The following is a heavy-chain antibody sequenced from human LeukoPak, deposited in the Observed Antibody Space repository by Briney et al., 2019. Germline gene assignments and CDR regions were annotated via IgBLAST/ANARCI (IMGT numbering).Heavy chain of an antibody. J-gene: IGHJ4*02. CDR1: GFTYD. V-gene: IGHV3-23*01. D-gene: IGHD3-22*01. Sequence: PGGSLRLSCAASGFTYDMSWVRQAPGKGLEWVSAISGHGDFTYYADSVKGRFTISRDNSKNTLYLQMNSLRAEGTAVYYCAKDPLYYYDSSGYYNDPDYWGQGTLVTVSS. CDR3: AKDPLYYYDSSGYYNDPDY. CDR2: ISGHGDFT.